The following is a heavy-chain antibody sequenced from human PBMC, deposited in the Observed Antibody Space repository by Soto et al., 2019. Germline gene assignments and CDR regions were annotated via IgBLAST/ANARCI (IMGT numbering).Heavy chain of an antibody. J-gene: IGHJ4*02. CDR2: IYYSGST. V-gene: IGHV4-39*01. CDR1: GGSISSSSYY. CDR3: ASAYYYDSSGGYFDY. D-gene: IGHD3-22*01. Sequence: SETLSLTCTVSGGSISSSSYYWGWIRQPPGKGLEWIGGIYYSGSTYYNPSLKSRVTISVDTSKNQFSLKLSSVTAADTAVYYCASAYYYDSSGGYFDYWGQGTLVTVSS.